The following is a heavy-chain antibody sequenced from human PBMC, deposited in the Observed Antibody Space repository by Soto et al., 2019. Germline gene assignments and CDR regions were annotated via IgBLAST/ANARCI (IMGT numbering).Heavy chain of an antibody. CDR2: ISSSSSYI. CDR1: GFTFSSYS. V-gene: IGHV3-21*01. J-gene: IGHJ3*02. D-gene: IGHD6-19*01. CDR3: ARVSQVGSSGWHDAFDI. Sequence: GGSLRLSCAASGFTFSSYSMNWVRQAPGKGLEWVSSISSSSSYIYYADSVKGRFTISRDNDKNSLYLQMNSLRAEDEAVYYCARVSQVGSSGWHDAFDIWGQGTMVTVSS.